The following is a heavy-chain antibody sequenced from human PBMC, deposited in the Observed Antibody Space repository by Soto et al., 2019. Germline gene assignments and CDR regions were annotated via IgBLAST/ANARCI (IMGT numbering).Heavy chain of an antibody. V-gene: IGHV4-39*01. CDR1: GGSIGSRTYY. CDR2: IYYSGST. D-gene: IGHD1-26*01. Sequence: SDTLSLTCTVHGGSIGSRTYYWVGICQPPGKGLEWIGSIYYSGSTYYNPSLKSRVTISVDTSKNQFSLKLSSVTAADTAVYYCARRTMGELLLSAAYRGMDVWDQGTTVS. CDR3: ARRTMGELLLSAAYRGMDV. J-gene: IGHJ6*02.